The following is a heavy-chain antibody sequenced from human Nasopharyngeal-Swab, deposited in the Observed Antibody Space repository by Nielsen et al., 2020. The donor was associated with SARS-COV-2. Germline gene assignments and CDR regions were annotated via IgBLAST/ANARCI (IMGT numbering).Heavy chain of an antibody. J-gene: IGHJ5*02. Sequence: SGPTLVKPTQTLTLTCTFSGFSLSTSGMCVSWIRQPPGNALEWLALIDWDDDKYYSTSLKTRLTISKDTSKNQVVLTMTNMDPVDTATYYCARIRRQQLANGVGWFDPWGQGTLVTVSS. CDR2: IDWDDDK. D-gene: IGHD6-13*01. V-gene: IGHV2-70*01. CDR1: GFSLSTSGMC. CDR3: ARIRRQQLANGVGWFDP.